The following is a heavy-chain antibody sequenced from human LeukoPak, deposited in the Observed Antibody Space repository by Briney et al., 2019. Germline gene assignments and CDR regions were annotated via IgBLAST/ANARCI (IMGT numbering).Heavy chain of an antibody. Sequence: GGSLRLSCAASGFTVSSNYMSWVRQAPGKGLEWVSVIYSGGSTYYADSVKGRFTISRDNSKNTLSLQMNSLRAEDTAVYYCARGGYYGSGVFDSWGQGTLVTVSS. CDR3: ARGGYYGSGVFDS. J-gene: IGHJ4*02. CDR1: GFTVSSNY. D-gene: IGHD3-10*01. V-gene: IGHV3-66*01. CDR2: IYSGGST.